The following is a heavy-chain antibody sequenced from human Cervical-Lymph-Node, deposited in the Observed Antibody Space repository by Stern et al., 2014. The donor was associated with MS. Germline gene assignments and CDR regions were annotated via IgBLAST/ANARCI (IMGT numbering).Heavy chain of an antibody. Sequence: VQLVQSGAEVKKPGSSVNVSCKASGGTFSSSYVITWMRKAPGKGLEWMGRIIPILGLPNYAQKFQGRVTITADTSTSTAYMELSSLRSEDTAVYYCARGVVSNRAAAPLHNLFDPWGQGTLVTVSS. CDR1: GGTFSSSYV. V-gene: IGHV1-69*09. CDR2: IIPILGLP. CDR3: ARGVVSNRAAAPLHNLFDP. D-gene: IGHD2-2*01. J-gene: IGHJ5*02.